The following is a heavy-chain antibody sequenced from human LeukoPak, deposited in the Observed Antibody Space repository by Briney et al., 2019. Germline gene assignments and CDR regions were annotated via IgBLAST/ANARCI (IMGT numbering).Heavy chain of an antibody. CDR3: AKAGYYDSSGYYYYFDY. J-gene: IGHJ4*02. Sequence: GGSLRLSCAASGFTFSSYGMHCVRQAPGKGLEWVAVISYDGSNKYYADSVKGRFTISRDNSKNTLYLQMNSLRAEDTAVYYCAKAGYYDSSGYYYYFDYWGQGTLVTVSS. CDR1: GFTFSSYG. V-gene: IGHV3-30*18. D-gene: IGHD3-22*01. CDR2: ISYDGSNK.